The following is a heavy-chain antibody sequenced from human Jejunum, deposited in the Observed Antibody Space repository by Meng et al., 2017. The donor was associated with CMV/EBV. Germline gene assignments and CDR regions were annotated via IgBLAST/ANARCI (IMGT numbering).Heavy chain of an antibody. V-gene: IGHV3-74*01. CDR1: GFTCSTYW. J-gene: IGHJ4*02. CDR2: TNTDGTTT. Sequence: LSCEASGFTCSTYWRHWVRQVPGKGLVWVARTNTDGTTTNYADSVKGRYTISRDNAENTLFLQMNSLRAEDTGVYYCARDLGGYGSYWGQGALVTVSS. CDR3: ARDLGGYGSY. D-gene: IGHD3-10*01.